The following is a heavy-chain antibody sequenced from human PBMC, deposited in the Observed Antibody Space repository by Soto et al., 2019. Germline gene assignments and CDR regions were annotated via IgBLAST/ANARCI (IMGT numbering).Heavy chain of an antibody. D-gene: IGHD3-10*01. J-gene: IGHJ4*02. CDR2: IYCTGST. V-gene: IGHV4-39*01. Sequence: QLQLQESGPGLVKPSETLSLTCSVSGGSISSTNYYWGWIRQPPGKGLEWIGSIYCTGSTYYNPSLKGRVIISVDTSKYQFSLQLISETAADTAVYYCARQVRDFSGSGSYYFDYWGQGTLVTVSS. CDR3: ARQVRDFSGSGSYYFDY. CDR1: GGSISSTNYY.